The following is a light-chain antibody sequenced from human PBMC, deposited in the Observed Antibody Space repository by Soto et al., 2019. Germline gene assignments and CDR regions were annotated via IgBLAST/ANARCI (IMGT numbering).Light chain of an antibody. Sequence: DIQMTQSPSSLSASVGDRVTITCRASQRISNYLNWYQQKVGTAPKVLIYDASALRSGVPSRFSGSGSGTDFTLTISSLQPEDFATYYCQQSYSSPFTFGPGTKVGIK. CDR2: DAS. J-gene: IGKJ3*01. CDR1: QRISNY. CDR3: QQSYSSPFT. V-gene: IGKV1-39*01.